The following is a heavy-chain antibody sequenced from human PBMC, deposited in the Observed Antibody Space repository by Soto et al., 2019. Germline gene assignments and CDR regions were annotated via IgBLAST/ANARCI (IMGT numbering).Heavy chain of an antibody. CDR2: IYWDDDK. Sequence: SGPTLVNPTQTLTLTCTFSGFSLSTSGVGVGWIRQPPGKALEWLALIYWDDDKRYSPSLKSRLTITKDTSKNQVVLTMTNMDPVDTATYCCAHLPYIAVAGTGWFDPWGQGTLVTVSS. J-gene: IGHJ5*02. CDR1: GFSLSTSGVG. CDR3: AHLPYIAVAGTGWFDP. V-gene: IGHV2-5*02. D-gene: IGHD6-19*01.